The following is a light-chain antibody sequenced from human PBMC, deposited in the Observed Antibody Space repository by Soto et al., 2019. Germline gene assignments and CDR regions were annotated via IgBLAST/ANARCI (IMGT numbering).Light chain of an antibody. J-gene: IGLJ1*01. V-gene: IGLV2-11*01. CDR3: FSFTTTSTHV. CDR2: DVN. CDR1: SSDVGGYSY. Sequence: QSVLTQPRSVSGSPGQSVTISCTGTSSDVGGYSYVSWYQQFPGKAPKLMIYDVNKRPSGVPDRFSGSKSANTASLTISGLQTEDEAEYFCFSFTTTSTHVFGTGTKVTVL.